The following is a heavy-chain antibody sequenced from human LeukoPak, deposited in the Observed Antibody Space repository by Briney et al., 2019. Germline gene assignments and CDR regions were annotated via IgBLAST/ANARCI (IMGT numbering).Heavy chain of an antibody. CDR1: GFTFSSYG. CDR2: ISGSGGST. D-gene: IGHD4-17*01. J-gene: IGHJ4*02. Sequence: GGTLRLSCAASGFTFSSYGMSWVRRAPGKGLEWVSAISGSGGSTYYADSVKGRFTISRDNSKNTLYLQMNSLRAEDTAVYYCAKGPDYGDYYFDYWGQGTLVTVSS. V-gene: IGHV3-23*01. CDR3: AKGPDYGDYYFDY.